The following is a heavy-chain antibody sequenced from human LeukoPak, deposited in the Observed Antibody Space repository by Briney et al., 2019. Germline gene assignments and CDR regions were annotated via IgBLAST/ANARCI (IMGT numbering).Heavy chain of an antibody. Sequence: GGSLRLSCAASGFTFSSYWMSWVRQAPGKGLEWVANIKQDGSEKYYVDSVKGRFTTSRDNAKNSLYLQMNSLRAEDTAVYYCARDPGPYYDYVWGSYRPIYFDYWGQGTLVTVSS. CDR2: IKQDGSEK. CDR1: GFTFSSYW. V-gene: IGHV3-7*01. CDR3: ARDPGPYYDYVWGSYRPIYFDY. J-gene: IGHJ4*02. D-gene: IGHD3-16*02.